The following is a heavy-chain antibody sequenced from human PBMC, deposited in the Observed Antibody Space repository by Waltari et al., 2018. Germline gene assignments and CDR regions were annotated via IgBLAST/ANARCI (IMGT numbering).Heavy chain of an antibody. CDR3: AKEGGLFAGYGSFDY. D-gene: IGHD5-18*01. J-gene: IGHJ4*02. CDR2: IRHDGTKK. Sequence: QVQLVESGGGVVQPGGSLRLSCAASGFTFSSHGMHWVRQAPGKGLEWVAFIRHDGTKKYSADSVKGRFTISGDNSKNTLYLQMNSLRAEDTAVYYCAKEGGLFAGYGSFDYWGQGTLVTVSS. CDR1: GFTFSSHG. V-gene: IGHV3-30*02.